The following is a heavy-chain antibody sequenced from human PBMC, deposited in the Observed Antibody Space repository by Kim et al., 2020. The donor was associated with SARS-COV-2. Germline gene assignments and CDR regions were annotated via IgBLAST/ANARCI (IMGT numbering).Heavy chain of an antibody. CDR1: GFTFSSYE. V-gene: IGHV3-48*03. D-gene: IGHD2-21*02. CDR2: ISSSGSTI. Sequence: GGSLRLSCAASGFTFSSYEMNWVRQAPGKGLEWVSYISSSGSTIYYADSVKGRFTISRDNAKNSLYLQMNSLRAEDTAVYYCARDGTCGGDCYWDYYYYYGMDVWGQGTTVTVSS. J-gene: IGHJ6*02. CDR3: ARDGTCGGDCYWDYYYYYGMDV.